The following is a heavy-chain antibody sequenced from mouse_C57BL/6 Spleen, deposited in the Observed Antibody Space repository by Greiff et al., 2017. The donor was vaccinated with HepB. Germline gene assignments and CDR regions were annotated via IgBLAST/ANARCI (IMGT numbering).Heavy chain of an antibody. CDR2: ISDGGSYT. J-gene: IGHJ3*01. CDR3: ARYGAWFAY. CDR1: GFTFSSYA. Sequence: EVKVEESGGGLVKPGGSLKLSCAASGFTFSSYAMSWVRQTPEKRLEWVATISDGGSYTYYPDNVKGRFTISRDNAKNNLYLQMSHLKSEDTAMYYCARYGAWFAYWGQGTLVTVSA. V-gene: IGHV5-4*03. D-gene: IGHD1-1*02.